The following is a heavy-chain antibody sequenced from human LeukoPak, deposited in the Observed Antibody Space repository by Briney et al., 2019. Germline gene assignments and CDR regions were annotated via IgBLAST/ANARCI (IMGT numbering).Heavy chain of an antibody. D-gene: IGHD1-26*01. J-gene: IGHJ4*02. CDR3: ARGAIAGANFDY. Sequence: GGSLRLSCAASGFTFSSYGMHWVRQAPGKGLVWVSHITTDGSSTSYADSVKGRFTISRDNAKNTLYLQMNSLRAEDTAVYYCARGAIAGANFDYWGQGALVTVSS. V-gene: IGHV3-74*01. CDR2: ITTDGSST. CDR1: GFTFSSYG.